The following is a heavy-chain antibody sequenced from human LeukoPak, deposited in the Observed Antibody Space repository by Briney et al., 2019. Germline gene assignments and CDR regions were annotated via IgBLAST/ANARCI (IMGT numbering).Heavy chain of an antibody. V-gene: IGHV3-7*01. CDR3: AGENVPDWFDP. Sequence: GGSLRLSCAASGFTFSSYWMTWVRQTPGKGLEWVASIKRDGSEKYYLDSVKGRFTISRDNGKNSLYLQMNSLRAEDTAVYYCAGENVPDWFDPWGQGTLVTVSS. D-gene: IGHD3-10*02. CDR2: IKRDGSEK. J-gene: IGHJ5*02. CDR1: GFTFSSYW.